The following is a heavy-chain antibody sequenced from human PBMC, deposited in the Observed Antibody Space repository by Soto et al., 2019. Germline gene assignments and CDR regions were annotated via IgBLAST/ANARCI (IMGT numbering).Heavy chain of an antibody. CDR1: GFSLNTGGVG. CDR3: AXXXXXXXXXNGGXXDF. J-gene: IGHJ4*02. V-gene: IGHV2-5*02. D-gene: IGHD2-8*01. CDR2: IFWDDDK. Sequence: GPTLVNPTQTLTLTCTFSGFSLNTGGVGVGWIRQPPGKALEWLAVIFWDDDKRYSPSLKSRLTIFKDTSKNQVVLLMTNMDPVDXAXXXXAXXXXXXXXXNGGXXDFXGQGILVXVSS.